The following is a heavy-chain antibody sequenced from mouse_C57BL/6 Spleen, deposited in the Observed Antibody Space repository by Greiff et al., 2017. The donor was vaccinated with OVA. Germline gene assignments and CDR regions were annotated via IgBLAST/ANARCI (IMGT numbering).Heavy chain of an antibody. D-gene: IGHD1-1*01. CDR1: GYSFTDYN. J-gene: IGHJ4*01. CDR3: AISYGSSRPFYAMDY. Sequence: EVQLQQSGPELVKPGASVKISCKASGYSFTDYNMNWVKQSNGKSLEWIGVINPNYGTTSYNQKFKGKATLTVDQSSSTAYMQLNSLTSEDSAVYYCAISYGSSRPFYAMDYWGQGTSVTVSS. CDR2: INPNYGTT. V-gene: IGHV1-39*01.